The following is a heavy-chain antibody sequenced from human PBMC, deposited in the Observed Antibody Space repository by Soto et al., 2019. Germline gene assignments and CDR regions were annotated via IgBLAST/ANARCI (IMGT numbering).Heavy chain of an antibody. Sequence: ASVKVSCKVSGYTLTELSMHWVRQAPGKGLEWMGGFDPEDGETIYAQKFQGRVTMTEDTSTDTAYMELSSLRSEDTAVYYCATVRITIFGGKTWMDVWGKGTTVTVSS. CDR3: ATVRITIFGGKTWMDV. CDR1: GYTLTELS. CDR2: FDPEDGET. J-gene: IGHJ6*04. V-gene: IGHV1-24*01. D-gene: IGHD3-3*01.